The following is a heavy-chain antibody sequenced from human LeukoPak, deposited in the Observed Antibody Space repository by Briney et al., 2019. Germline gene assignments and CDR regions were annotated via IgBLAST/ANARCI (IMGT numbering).Heavy chain of an antibody. D-gene: IGHD4-11*01. CDR1: GGSISSGSYC. Sequence: SQTLSLTCTVSGGSISSGSYCWSWIRQPAGKGLEWIGHIHTSGSTYYNPSLKSRVTISVDTSKSQFSLKLSSVTAADTAVYYCASLRERSYYARGFDYWGQGTLVTVSS. CDR2: IHTSGST. CDR3: ASLRERSYYARGFDY. V-gene: IGHV4-61*09. J-gene: IGHJ4*02.